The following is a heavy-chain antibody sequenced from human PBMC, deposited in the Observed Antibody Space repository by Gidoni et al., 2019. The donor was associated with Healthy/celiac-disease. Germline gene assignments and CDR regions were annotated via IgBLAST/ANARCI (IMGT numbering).Heavy chain of an antibody. Sequence: EVQLVESGGGLVKPGGSLRLSCAASGFTFSSYSMNWVRQAPGKGLEWVSSISSSSSYIYYADSVKGRFTISRDNAKNSLYLQMNSLRAEDTAVYYCARGYSSGYYVTFDYWGQGTLVTVSS. J-gene: IGHJ4*02. V-gene: IGHV3-21*01. CDR1: GFTFSSYS. CDR3: ARGYSSGYYVTFDY. CDR2: ISSSSSYI. D-gene: IGHD3-22*01.